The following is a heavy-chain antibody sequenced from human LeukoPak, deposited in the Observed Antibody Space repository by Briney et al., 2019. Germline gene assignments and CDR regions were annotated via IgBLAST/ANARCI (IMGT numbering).Heavy chain of an antibody. J-gene: IGHJ3*02. CDR1: GGSISSGSYY. CDR2: IYTSEST. Sequence: SQTLSLTCTVSGGSISSGSYYWSWIRQSAGKGLEWIGHIYTSESTIYNPSLKSRVTISVDTSKNQFSLKLSSVTAADTAVYYCARRSGTYHAFDIWGQGTMVTVSS. D-gene: IGHD1-26*01. V-gene: IGHV4-61*09. CDR3: ARRSGTYHAFDI.